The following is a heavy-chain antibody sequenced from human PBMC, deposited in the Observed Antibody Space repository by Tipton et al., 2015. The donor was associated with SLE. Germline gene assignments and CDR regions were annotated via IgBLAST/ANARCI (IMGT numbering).Heavy chain of an antibody. CDR2: INPSGGST. CDR3: ARMSIYPIDDYYYGMDV. D-gene: IGHD5/OR15-5a*01. V-gene: IGHV1-46*01. CDR1: GYTFTSYG. J-gene: IGHJ6*02. Sequence: QSGAEVKKPGASVKVSCKASGYTFTSYGISWVRQAPGQGLEWMGIINPSGGSTSYAQKFQGRVTMTRDTSTSTAYMELRRLKSDDTAVYYCARMSIYPIDDYYYGMDVWGQGTTVTVSS.